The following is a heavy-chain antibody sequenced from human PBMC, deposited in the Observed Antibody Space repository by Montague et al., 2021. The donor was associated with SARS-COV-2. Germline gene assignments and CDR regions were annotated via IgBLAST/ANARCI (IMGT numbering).Heavy chain of an antibody. CDR3: ARSSYYSTSGSKPFDY. Sequence: IYYTGRTYYNPSLKSRVTISVDPSKNQSSLKLSSVPAADTAVYYCARSSYYSTSGSKPFDYWGQGT. V-gene: IGHV4-39*01. CDR2: IYYTGRT. D-gene: IGHD3-10*01. J-gene: IGHJ4*02.